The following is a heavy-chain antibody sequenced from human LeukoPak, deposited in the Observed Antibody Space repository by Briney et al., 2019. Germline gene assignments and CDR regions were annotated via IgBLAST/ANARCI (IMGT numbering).Heavy chain of an antibody. V-gene: IGHV3-48*03. CDR3: ARDQGYSGYDWSFDY. D-gene: IGHD5-12*01. CDR1: GFAFSSYE. CDR2: ISSSDSTI. J-gene: IGHJ4*02. Sequence: GGSLRLSCAASGFAFSSYEMNWVRQAPGKGLEWVSYISSSDSTIYYADSAKGRFTISRDNAKKSLYLQMNSLRAEDTAVYYCARDQGYSGYDWSFDYWGQGTLVTVSS.